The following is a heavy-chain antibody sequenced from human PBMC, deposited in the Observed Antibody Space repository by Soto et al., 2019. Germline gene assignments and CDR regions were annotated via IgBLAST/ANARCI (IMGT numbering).Heavy chain of an antibody. D-gene: IGHD4-17*01. CDR2: IYYSGST. V-gene: IGHV4-39*02. CDR1: GGSISSSSYY. CDR3: ARENAYGDYMDYGMDV. J-gene: IGHJ6*02. Sequence: SETLSLTCTVSGGSISSSSYYWGWIRQPPGKGLEWIGSIYYSGSTYYNPSLKSRVTISVDTSKNQFSLKLSSVTAADTAVYYCARENAYGDYMDYGMDVWGQGTTVTVSS.